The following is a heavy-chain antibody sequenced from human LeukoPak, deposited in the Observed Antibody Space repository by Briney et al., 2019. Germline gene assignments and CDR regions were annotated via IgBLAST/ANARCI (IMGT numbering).Heavy chain of an antibody. CDR3: ARDITVAAAGSPPYYYYGMDV. CDR1: GFTFSSYS. V-gene: IGHV3-21*01. CDR2: ISSSSSCI. Sequence: TGGSLRLSCAASGFTFSSYSMNWVRQAPGKGLEWVSSISSSSSCIYYADSVKGRFTISRDNAKNSLYLQMNSLRAEDTAVYYCARDITVAAAGSPPYYYYGMDVWGQGTTVTVSS. J-gene: IGHJ6*02. D-gene: IGHD6-13*01.